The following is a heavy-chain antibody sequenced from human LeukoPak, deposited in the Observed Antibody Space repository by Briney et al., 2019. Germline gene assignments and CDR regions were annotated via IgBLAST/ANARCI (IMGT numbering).Heavy chain of an antibody. CDR1: GFTFSSYG. D-gene: IGHD3-10*01. Sequence: GRSLRLSCAASGFTFSSYGMHWVRQAPGKGLEWVAVISYDGSNKYYADSVKGRFTISRDNSKNTLYLQMNSLRAEDTAVYYCAKGWGGSGSYYVSYYYYGMDVWGQGTTVTVSS. V-gene: IGHV3-30*18. J-gene: IGHJ6*02. CDR3: AKGWGGSGSYYVSYYYYGMDV. CDR2: ISYDGSNK.